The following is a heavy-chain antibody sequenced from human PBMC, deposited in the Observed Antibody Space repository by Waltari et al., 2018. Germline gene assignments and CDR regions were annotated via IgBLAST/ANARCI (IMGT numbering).Heavy chain of an antibody. Sequence: QVQLVQSGAEVKKPGASVKVSCKASGYTFTGYYIHWVRQAPGQGLEWIECRNPKSGGTNYANKFRGRVTMTRDTSISTAYMELSSLTSDDTAVYYCARVSATTVVTSFDYWGQGTLVTVSS. J-gene: IGHJ4*02. D-gene: IGHD4-17*01. CDR2: RNPKSGGT. V-gene: IGHV1-2*07. CDR1: GYTFTGYY. CDR3: ARVSATTVVTSFDY.